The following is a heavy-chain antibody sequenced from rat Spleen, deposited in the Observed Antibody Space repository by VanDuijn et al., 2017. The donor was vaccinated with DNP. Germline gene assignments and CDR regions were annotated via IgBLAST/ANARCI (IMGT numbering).Heavy chain of an antibody. CDR2: VNSAGTT. CDR1: GYSITSSYR. CDR3: ARWPGYNPPYAMDA. J-gene: IGHJ4*01. D-gene: IGHD1-4*01. V-gene: IGHV3-3*01. Sequence: EVQLQESGPGLVKPSQSLSLTCSVTGYSITSSYRWNWIRKFPGNKLEWMGSVNSAGTTNYNPSLKSRISITRDTSKNQLFLQVNSVTTEDTATSHCARWPGYNPPYAMDAWGQGTSVTVSS.